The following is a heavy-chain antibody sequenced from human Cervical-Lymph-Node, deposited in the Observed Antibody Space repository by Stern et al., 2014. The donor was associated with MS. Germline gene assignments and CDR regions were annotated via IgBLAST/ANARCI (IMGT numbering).Heavy chain of an antibody. V-gene: IGHV3-33*01. CDR2: IWHEGSNK. D-gene: IGHD2-15*01. Sequence: EQLVESGGGVVQPGRSLRLSCAASGFTFSSYGMHWVRQAPGKVLEWVAGIWHEGSNKYYAECVKGRVTISRVNSKITLYLQMNSLRAEDTAVYYCARDRHDLGYCSGGSCYLPDYWGQGTLVTVSS. CDR1: GFTFSSYG. J-gene: IGHJ4*02. CDR3: ARDRHDLGYCSGGSCYLPDY.